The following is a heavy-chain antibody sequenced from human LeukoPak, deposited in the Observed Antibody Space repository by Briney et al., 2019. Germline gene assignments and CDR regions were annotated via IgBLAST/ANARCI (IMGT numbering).Heavy chain of an antibody. V-gene: IGHV4-30-2*01. CDR3: ARGTYGSGSYYYYFDY. CDR2: IYHSGST. D-gene: IGHD3-10*01. CDR1: GGSISSSRYY. J-gene: IGHJ4*02. Sequence: PSQTLSLTCTVSGGSISSSRYYWGWIRQPPGKGLEWIGYIYHSGSTYYNPSLKSRVTISVDRSKNQFSLKLSSVTAADTAVYYCARGTYGSGSYYYYFDYWGQGTLATVSS.